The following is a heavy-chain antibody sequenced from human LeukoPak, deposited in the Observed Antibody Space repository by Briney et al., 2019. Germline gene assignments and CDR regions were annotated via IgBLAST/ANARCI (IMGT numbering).Heavy chain of an antibody. CDR1: GYTFTGYY. CDR2: INPNSGGT. V-gene: IGHV1-2*02. CDR3: ARSNQAYSGSYSVDY. Sequence: APVKVSCKASGYTFTGYYMHWVRQAPGQGLEWMGWINPNSGGTNYAQKFQGRVTMTRDTSISTAYMELSRLRSDDTAVYYCARSNQAYSGSYSVDYWGQGTLVTVSS. J-gene: IGHJ4*02. D-gene: IGHD1-26*01.